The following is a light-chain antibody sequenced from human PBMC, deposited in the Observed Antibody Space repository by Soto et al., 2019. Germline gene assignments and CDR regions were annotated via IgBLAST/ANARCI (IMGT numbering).Light chain of an antibody. Sequence: DIQMTQSPSAVSASVGDRVIITCRSSQAISNYLAWFQQKPGQAPKRLIYAASTLQSGVPSRFSGSGSGTEFSLTIDTLEPEDFATYFCLQHKSYQWTFGQGTKVDIK. J-gene: IGKJ1*01. CDR2: AAS. CDR1: QAISNY. V-gene: IGKV1-17*03. CDR3: LQHKSYQWT.